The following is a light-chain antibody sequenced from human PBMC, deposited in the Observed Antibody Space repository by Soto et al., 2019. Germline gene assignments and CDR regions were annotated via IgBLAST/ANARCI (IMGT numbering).Light chain of an antibody. CDR3: QHYGSSQS. CDR2: GAS. CDR1: QSVSSNY. V-gene: IGKV3-20*01. J-gene: IGKJ1*01. Sequence: EIVLTQSPGTLSLSPGERATLSCRASQSVSSNYLAWYQQKPGQAPRLLIYGASSRATGIPDRFSGSGSGTDFALTITRLEPEDYAVYDCQHYGSSQSFGQGTKVDIK.